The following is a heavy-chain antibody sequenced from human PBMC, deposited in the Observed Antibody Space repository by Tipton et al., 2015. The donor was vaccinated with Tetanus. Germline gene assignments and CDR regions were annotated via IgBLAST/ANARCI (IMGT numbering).Heavy chain of an antibody. J-gene: IGHJ4*02. V-gene: IGHV4-39*07. Sequence: GLVKPSETLSLTCTVSGGSISSGVYYWGWLRQDPGKGLEWIGSIYYSGSTYYNPSLKSRVTISVDTSKNQFSLNLTSVTAADTAVYYCARGARGYTYGWGQGTLVTVSS. CDR1: GGSISSGVYY. CDR2: IYYSGST. CDR3: ARGARGYTYG. D-gene: IGHD5-18*01.